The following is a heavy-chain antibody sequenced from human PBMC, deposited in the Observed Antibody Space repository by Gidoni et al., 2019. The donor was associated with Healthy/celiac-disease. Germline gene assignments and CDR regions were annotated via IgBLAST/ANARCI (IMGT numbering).Heavy chain of an antibody. CDR1: GFTFSSYA. Sequence: QFQLVESGGGVVQPGRSLRLACAASGFTFSSYAMHWVRQAPGKGLEWVAVISYDGSNKYYADSVKGRFTISRDNSKNTLYLQMNSLRAEDTAVYYCARDGVLSGWYSSLDYWGQGTLVTVSS. D-gene: IGHD6-19*01. CDR2: ISYDGSNK. J-gene: IGHJ4*02. V-gene: IGHV3-30-3*01. CDR3: ARDGVLSGWYSSLDY.